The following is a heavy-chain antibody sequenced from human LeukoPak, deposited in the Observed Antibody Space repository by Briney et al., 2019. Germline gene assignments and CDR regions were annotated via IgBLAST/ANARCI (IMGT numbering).Heavy chain of an antibody. CDR1: GYSFTSYW. V-gene: IGHV5-51*01. CDR3: ARPSGSSQIDY. D-gene: IGHD1-26*01. Sequence: GESLQISCQGSGYSFTSYWIGWVRQLPGKGLEWMGIIYPGDSDTRYSPSFQGQVTISADKSISTAYLQWSSLKASDTAMYYCARPSGSSQIDYWGQGTLVTVSS. J-gene: IGHJ4*02. CDR2: IYPGDSDT.